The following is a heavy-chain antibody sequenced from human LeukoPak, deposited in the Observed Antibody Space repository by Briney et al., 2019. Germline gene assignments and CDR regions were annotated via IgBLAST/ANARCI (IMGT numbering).Heavy chain of an antibody. CDR3: ARDGKLFGVVIRPFDY. CDR2: INPSGGST. Sequence: ASVKVSCKASGYTFTSYYMHWVRQAPGQGLEWMGIINPSGGSTSYAQKFQGRVTMTRDTSTSTVYMELSSLRSEDTAVYYCARDGKLFGVVIRPFDYWGQGTLVTVSS. V-gene: IGHV1-46*01. CDR1: GYTFTSYY. J-gene: IGHJ4*02. D-gene: IGHD3-3*01.